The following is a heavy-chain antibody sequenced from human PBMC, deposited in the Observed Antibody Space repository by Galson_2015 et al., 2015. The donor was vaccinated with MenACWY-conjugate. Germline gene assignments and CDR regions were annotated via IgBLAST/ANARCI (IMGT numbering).Heavy chain of an antibody. V-gene: IGHV3-74*01. J-gene: IGHJ4*02. Sequence: SLRLSCAASGFIFNTYWMHWVRHAPGKGLVWVSRINPGGSSTTYADSVKDRFTISRDNAKNTLYLQMNSLRPEDTAVFYCAKSRGASFDFDSWGQGTRGTVSS. CDR3: AKSRGASFDFDS. CDR2: INPGGSST. D-gene: IGHD1-26*01. CDR1: GFIFNTYW.